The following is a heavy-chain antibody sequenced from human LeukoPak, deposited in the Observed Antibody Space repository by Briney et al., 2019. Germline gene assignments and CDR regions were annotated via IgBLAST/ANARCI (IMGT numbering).Heavy chain of an antibody. J-gene: IGHJ3*01. CDR2: ISSSGNNA. V-gene: IGHV3-23*01. Sequence: GGSLRLSCAVSGFTFRDAAMTWVRQAPGKGLEWVSLISSSGNNAYYADSVKGRFTISRDNSKNTLSLQMDSLRVEDTAIYYCAKDIQLSTWGLGTMVTVSS. D-gene: IGHD5-24*01. CDR1: GFTFRDAA. CDR3: AKDIQLST.